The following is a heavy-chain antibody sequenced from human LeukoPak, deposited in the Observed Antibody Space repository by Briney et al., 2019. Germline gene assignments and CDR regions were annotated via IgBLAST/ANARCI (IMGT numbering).Heavy chain of an antibody. D-gene: IGHD6-19*01. J-gene: IGHJ4*02. CDR2: IDPSDSYT. CDR3: ARQVDEQWLVSV. Sequence: GESLKISCKGSGYSFTSYWISWVRQMPGKGLEWMGRIDPSDSYTNYSPSFQGHVTISADKSISTAYLQWSSLKASDTAMYYCARQVDEQWLVSVWGQGTLVTVSS. V-gene: IGHV5-10-1*01. CDR1: GYSFTSYW.